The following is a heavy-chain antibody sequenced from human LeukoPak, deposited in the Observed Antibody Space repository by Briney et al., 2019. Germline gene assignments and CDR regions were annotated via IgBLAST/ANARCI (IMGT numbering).Heavy chain of an antibody. CDR3: AKDISMLLYDSSGYYYEGAFDI. CDR1: GFTFDDYA. J-gene: IGHJ3*02. V-gene: IGHV3-9*03. D-gene: IGHD3-22*01. Sequence: SGGSLRLSCAASGFTFDDYAMHWVRQAPGKGLEWVSGISWNSGSIGYADSVKGRFTISRDNAKNSLYLQMNSLRAEDMALYYCAKDISMLLYDSSGYYYEGAFDIWGQGTMVTVSS. CDR2: ISWNSGSI.